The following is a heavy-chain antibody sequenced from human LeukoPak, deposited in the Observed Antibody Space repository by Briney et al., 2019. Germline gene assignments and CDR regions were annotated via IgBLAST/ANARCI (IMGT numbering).Heavy chain of an antibody. CDR2: ISGSGGST. CDR3: ARGGYRSSSTGIDS. CDR1: GFTFSSYG. D-gene: IGHD6-13*01. J-gene: IGHJ5*01. V-gene: IGHV3-23*01. Sequence: GGSLRLSCAASGFTFSSYGMHWVRQAPGKGLEWVSAISGSGGSTYYADSVKGRFTISRDNSKNTLYLQMNSLRAEDTAVYYCARGGYRSSSTGIDSWGQGTLVIVST.